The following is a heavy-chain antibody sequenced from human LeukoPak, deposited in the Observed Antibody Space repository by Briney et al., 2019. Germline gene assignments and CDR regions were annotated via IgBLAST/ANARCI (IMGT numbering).Heavy chain of an antibody. Sequence: GGSLRLSCTTSGFSFNTYSMSWVRQAPGKGLEWVSAINDDTPYYADSVKGRFTISRDNSKNTLYLQMNSLRAEDTAVYYCAKWRFGDGYNNPPYPLDYWGQGTLVTVSS. J-gene: IGHJ4*02. V-gene: IGHV3-23*01. CDR1: GFSFNTYS. CDR3: AKWRFGDGYNNPPYPLDY. CDR2: INDDTP. D-gene: IGHD5-24*01.